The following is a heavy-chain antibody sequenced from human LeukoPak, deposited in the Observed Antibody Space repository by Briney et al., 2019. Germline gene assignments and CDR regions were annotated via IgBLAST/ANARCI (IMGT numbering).Heavy chain of an antibody. D-gene: IGHD2-15*01. V-gene: IGHV3-48*01. CDR2: ITSSGSTI. CDR1: GFTFSSYS. CDR3: ARAGYCSGGSCIRSFDP. J-gene: IGHJ5*02. Sequence: GGSLRLSCAASGFTFSSYSMNWVRQAPGKGLEWVSYITSSGSTIYYADSVKGRFTISRDNAKNSLSLQMISLRAEDTAVYYCARAGYCSGGSCIRSFDPWGQGTLVTVSS.